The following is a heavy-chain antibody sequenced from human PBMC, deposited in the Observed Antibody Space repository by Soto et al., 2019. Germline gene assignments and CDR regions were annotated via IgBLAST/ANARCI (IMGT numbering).Heavy chain of an antibody. CDR3: ARDGSGSFSFSGDV. J-gene: IGHJ6*02. Sequence: QVQLVQSGAEVKKPGSSVKVSCKASGGTFSSYTISWVRQAPGQGLEWMGRIIPILGIANYAQKFQGRVTITADKSTSTAYMEMSSLRAEDTAVYYCARDGSGSFSFSGDVWGQGTTVTVSS. CDR1: GGTFSSYT. V-gene: IGHV1-69*08. CDR2: IIPILGIA. D-gene: IGHD3-10*01.